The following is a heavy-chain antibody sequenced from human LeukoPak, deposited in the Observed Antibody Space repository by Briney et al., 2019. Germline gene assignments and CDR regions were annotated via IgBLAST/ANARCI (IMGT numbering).Heavy chain of an antibody. J-gene: IGHJ4*02. CDR2: IYHSGST. CDR1: GYSISRGYY. Sequence: PSETLSLTCTVSGYSISRGYYWGWIRQPPGKGLDWIGRIYHSGSTFYNPSLKSRVTISVDTSKNQFSLKLSSVTAADTAVYYCARDRWFGESHYFDYWGQGTLVTVSS. V-gene: IGHV4-38-2*02. D-gene: IGHD3-10*01. CDR3: ARDRWFGESHYFDY.